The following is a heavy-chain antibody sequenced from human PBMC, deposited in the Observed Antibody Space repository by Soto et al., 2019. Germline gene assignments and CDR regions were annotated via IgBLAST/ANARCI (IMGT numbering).Heavy chain of an antibody. CDR3: AREGPAPYYYYGMDV. CDR2: ISAYNGNT. V-gene: IGHV1-18*01. Sequence: QVQLVQSGGEVKKPGAPVKVSCKTSGYSFTTYGISWVRQAPGQGLEWMGWISAYNGNTNYAQKLQGRVTMTTDTSTSTAYMELRSQRSDDTAVYYCAREGPAPYYYYGMDVWGQGSTVTVSS. J-gene: IGHJ6*02. CDR1: GYSFTTYG.